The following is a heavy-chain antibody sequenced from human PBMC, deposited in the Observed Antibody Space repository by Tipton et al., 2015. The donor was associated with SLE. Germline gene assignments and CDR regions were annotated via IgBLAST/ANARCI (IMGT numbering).Heavy chain of an antibody. J-gene: IGHJ6*02. CDR1: GGSFSGYY. V-gene: IGHV4-34*01. CDR2: INHSGST. CDR3: ARGPTTVTYYYYYGMDV. Sequence: TLSLTCAVYGGSFSGYYWSWIRQPPGKGLEWIGEINHSGSTNYNPSLKSRVTISVDTSKNQFSLKLSSVTAADTAVYYCARGPTTVTYYYYYGMDVWGQGTTVTVSS. D-gene: IGHD4-11*01.